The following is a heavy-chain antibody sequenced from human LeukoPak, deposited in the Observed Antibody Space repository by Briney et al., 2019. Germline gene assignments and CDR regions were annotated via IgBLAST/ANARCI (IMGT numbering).Heavy chain of an antibody. Sequence: PSETLSLTCTVSGGSISRYYWSWIRQPPGKGLECLGYIYYSGSTNYNPSLKSRVNISVDTSKNQFSLKLSSVTAADTAVYYCARDRMHGDYDYWGQGTLVTVSS. D-gene: IGHD4-17*01. CDR1: GGSISRYY. CDR2: IYYSGST. CDR3: ARDRMHGDYDY. J-gene: IGHJ4*02. V-gene: IGHV4-59*01.